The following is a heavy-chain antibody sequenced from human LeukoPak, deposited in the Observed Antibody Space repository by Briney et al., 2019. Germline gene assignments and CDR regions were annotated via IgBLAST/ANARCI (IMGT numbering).Heavy chain of an antibody. V-gene: IGHV4-61*02. CDR3: ASELYCSGGSCQGY. D-gene: IGHD2-15*01. J-gene: IGHJ4*02. Sequence: PSETLSLTCTVSGGSISSSSYYWSWIRQPAGKGLEWIGRIYTSGSTNYNPSLKSRVTMSVDTSKNQFSLKLSSVTAADTAVYYCASELYCSGGSCQGYWGQGTLVTVSS. CDR2: IYTSGST. CDR1: GGSISSSSYY.